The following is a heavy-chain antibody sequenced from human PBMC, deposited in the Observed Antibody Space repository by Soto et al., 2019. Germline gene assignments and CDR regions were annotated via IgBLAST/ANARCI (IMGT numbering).Heavy chain of an antibody. CDR3: ARDPGPRSASIRGLGWFDP. J-gene: IGHJ5*02. CDR1: GFTFSGYW. CDR2: INRDGSEE. Sequence: EMLLVESGGGLVQPGGSLRLSCVASGFTFSGYWMSWVRQAPGKGLEWVANINRDGSEEHYVDSVKGRFTISRANAKNSVYLQMDSLRGDDSAVYYCARDPGPRSASIRGLGWFDPWGQGTLVTVSS. D-gene: IGHD2-2*01. V-gene: IGHV3-7*03.